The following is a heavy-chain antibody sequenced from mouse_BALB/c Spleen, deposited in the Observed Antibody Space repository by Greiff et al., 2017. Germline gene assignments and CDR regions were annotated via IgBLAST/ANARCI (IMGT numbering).Heavy chain of an antibody. V-gene: IGHV5-9*03. CDR3: ARSTTAGFAY. Sequence: DVMLVESGGGLVKPGGSLKLSCAASGFTFSSYTMSWVRQTPEKRLEWVATISSGGGNTYYPDSVKGRFTISRDNAKNNLYLQMSSLRSEDTALYYCARSTTAGFAYWGQGTLVTVSA. CDR1: GFTFSSYT. J-gene: IGHJ3*01. D-gene: IGHD1-2*01. CDR2: ISSGGGNT.